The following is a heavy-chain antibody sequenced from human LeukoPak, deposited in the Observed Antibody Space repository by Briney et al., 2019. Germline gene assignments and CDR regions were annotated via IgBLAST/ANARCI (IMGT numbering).Heavy chain of an antibody. Sequence: PWRSLRLSCAASGFTFSSYAMHWVRQAPGKGPEWVAVISYDGSNKYYADSLKGRFTISRDNSKNTLYLQMNSLTAEDTAVYYCARVGTYYYDSSGYPADAFDIWGQGTMVTVSS. CDR1: GFTFSSYA. J-gene: IGHJ3*02. D-gene: IGHD3-22*01. CDR2: ISYDGSNK. CDR3: ARVGTYYYDSSGYPADAFDI. V-gene: IGHV3-30-3*01.